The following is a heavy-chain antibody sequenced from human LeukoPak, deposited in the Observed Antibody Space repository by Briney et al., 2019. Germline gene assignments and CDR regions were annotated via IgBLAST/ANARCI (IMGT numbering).Heavy chain of an antibody. CDR1: GGSISSGGYY. D-gene: IGHD3-3*01. Sequence: SETLSLTCTVSGGSISSGGYYWSWIRQHPGKGLEWIGYIYYSGSTYYNPSLKSRVTISVDTSKNQFSLKLSSVTAADTAVYYCARESRLGVGPYRVFDYWGQGTLVTVSS. CDR2: IYYSGST. CDR3: ARESRLGVGPYRVFDY. J-gene: IGHJ4*02. V-gene: IGHV4-31*03.